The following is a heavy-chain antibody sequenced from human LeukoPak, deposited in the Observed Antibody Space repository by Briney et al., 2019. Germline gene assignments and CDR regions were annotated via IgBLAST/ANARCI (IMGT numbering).Heavy chain of an antibody. D-gene: IGHD3-22*01. V-gene: IGHV4-34*01. CDR1: GGSFSGYY. J-gene: IGHJ3*02. CDR3: ARPEGYYYDSSGYSSHDAFDI. Sequence: SETLSLTCAVYGGSFSGYYWSWIRQPPGKGLEWIGVINHSGSTNYNPSLKSRVTISVDTSKNQFSLKLSSVTAADTAVYYCARPEGYYYDSSGYSSHDAFDIWGQGTMVTVSS. CDR2: INHSGST.